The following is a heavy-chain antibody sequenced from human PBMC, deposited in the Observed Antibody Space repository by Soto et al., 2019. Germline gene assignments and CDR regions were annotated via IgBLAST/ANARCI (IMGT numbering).Heavy chain of an antibody. Sequence: LTISCKGSGYSFTSYWIGWVRQMPGKGLEWMGIIYPGDSDTRYSPSFQGQVTISADKSISTAYLQWSSLKASDTAMYYCARRGSGYQAHDAFDIWGQGTMVIGSS. CDR1: GYSFTSYW. J-gene: IGHJ3*02. CDR2: IYPGDSDT. CDR3: ARRGSGYQAHDAFDI. D-gene: IGHD3-22*01. V-gene: IGHV5-51*01.